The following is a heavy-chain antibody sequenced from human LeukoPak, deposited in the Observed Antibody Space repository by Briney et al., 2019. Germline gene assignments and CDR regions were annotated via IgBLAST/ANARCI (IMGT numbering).Heavy chain of an antibody. CDR3: ARHSHVDTAMVTIY. CDR2: IYPGDSDT. CDR1: GHSFTSYW. V-gene: IGHV5-51*01. J-gene: IGHJ4*02. Sequence: PGESLKISCKGSGHSFTSYWIGWVRQMPGKGLEWMGIIYPGDSDTRYSPPFQGQVTISADKSISTAYLQWSSLKASDTAMYYCARHSHVDTAMVTIYWGQGTLVTVSS. D-gene: IGHD5-18*01.